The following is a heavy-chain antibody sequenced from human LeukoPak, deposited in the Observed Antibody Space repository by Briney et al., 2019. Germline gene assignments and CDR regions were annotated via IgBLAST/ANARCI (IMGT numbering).Heavy chain of an antibody. CDR2: ISWNSGSI. J-gene: IGHJ5*02. CDR1: GFTFDDYA. Sequence: PGRSLRLSCAASGFTFDDYAMHWVRQAPGKGLEWVSGISWNSGSIGYADSVKGRFTISRDNAKNSLYLQMNSLRAEDTALYYCAKERADYYGSGRAWFDPWGQGTLVTVSS. D-gene: IGHD3-10*01. CDR3: AKERADYYGSGRAWFDP. V-gene: IGHV3-9*01.